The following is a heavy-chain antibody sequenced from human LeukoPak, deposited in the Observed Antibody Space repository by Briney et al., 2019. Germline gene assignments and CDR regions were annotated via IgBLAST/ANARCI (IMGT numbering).Heavy chain of an antibody. CDR1: GFTFSSYA. J-gene: IGHJ4*02. V-gene: IGHV4-34*01. CDR2: INHSGST. CDR3: ARASAVVPAAIWFDY. Sequence: PGGSLRLSCAASGFTFSSYAMSWVRQAPGKGLEWIGEINHSGSTNYNPSLKSRVTISVDTSKNQFSLKLSSVTAADTAVYYCARASAVVPAAIWFDYWGQGTLVTVSS. D-gene: IGHD2-2*01.